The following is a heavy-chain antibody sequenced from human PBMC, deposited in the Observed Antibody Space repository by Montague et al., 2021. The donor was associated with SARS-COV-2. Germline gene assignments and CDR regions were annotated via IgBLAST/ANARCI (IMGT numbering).Heavy chain of an antibody. CDR2: IYYSGST. J-gene: IGHJ4*02. CDR1: GGSISSSSYY. V-gene: IGHV4-39*01. D-gene: IGHD2-2*01. CDR3: ARLHCSSTSCYYLFFAETSHFDY. Sequence: SETLSLTCTVSGGSISSSSYYWGWIRQPPGKGPEWIGSIYYSGSTYYNPSLKSRVTISVDTSKNQFSLKLSSVTAADTAVYYCARLHCSSTSCYYLFFAETSHFDYWGQGTLVTVSS.